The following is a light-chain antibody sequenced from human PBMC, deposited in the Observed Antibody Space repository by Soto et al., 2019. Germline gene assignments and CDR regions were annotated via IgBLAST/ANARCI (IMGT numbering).Light chain of an antibody. CDR2: DAS. Sequence: EIVMTQSPATLSVSPGEEATLSSKASQNVYNNLAWYQQRPGQPHRLLIYDASTRATGISARFSGSGYGTEFTLTISSLQSEDFAVYFCQQCRNWPLTFGGGTKVDIK. CDR1: QNVYNN. V-gene: IGKV3-15*01. CDR3: QQCRNWPLT. J-gene: IGKJ4*01.